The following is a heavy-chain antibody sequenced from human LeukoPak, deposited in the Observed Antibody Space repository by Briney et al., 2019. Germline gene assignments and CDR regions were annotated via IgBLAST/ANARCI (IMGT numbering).Heavy chain of an antibody. D-gene: IGHD6-13*01. CDR2: ISSSGTNI. CDR1: GFTFCNYR. V-gene: IGHV3-48*02. CDR3: ARVWGLAVAGGEIEY. J-gene: IGHJ4*02. Sequence: GGSLTLSCAASGFTFCNYRMNWVRQAPGQGLEGVSYISSSGTNIYYADSVKGRFNNSRDNAKNSLYLQMNSLRDEDTAVYYCARVWGLAVAGGEIEYWGQGTLVTVSS.